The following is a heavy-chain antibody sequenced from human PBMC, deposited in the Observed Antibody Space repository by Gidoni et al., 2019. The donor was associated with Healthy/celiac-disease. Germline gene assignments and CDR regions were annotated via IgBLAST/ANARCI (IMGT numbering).Heavy chain of an antibody. D-gene: IGHD1-26*01. J-gene: IGHJ6*02. CDR2: IWYDGSNK. CDR3: ASGAYGMDV. Sequence: QVMLVESGGAVVHAGLSLRRTCSASGFTFSSYGMHWVRQAPGKGLEWVAVIWYDGSNKYYADSVKGRFTISRDNSKNTLYLQMNSLRAEDTAVYYCASGAYGMDVWGQGTTVTVSS. CDR1: GFTFSSYG. V-gene: IGHV3-33*01.